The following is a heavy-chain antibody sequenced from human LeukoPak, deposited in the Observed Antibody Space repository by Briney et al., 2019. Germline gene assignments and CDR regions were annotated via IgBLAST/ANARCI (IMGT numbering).Heavy chain of an antibody. CDR3: ARDSMYHWNYYFDY. V-gene: IGHV3-48*04. CDR2: ISSSSSTI. Sequence: PGGSLRLSCAASGFTFSSYSMNWVRQAPGKGLEWVSYISSSSSTIYYADSVKGRFTISRENAKNSLYLQINSLRAEDTAVYYCARDSMYHWNYYFDYWGQGTLVTVSS. D-gene: IGHD1-7*01. J-gene: IGHJ4*02. CDR1: GFTFSSYS.